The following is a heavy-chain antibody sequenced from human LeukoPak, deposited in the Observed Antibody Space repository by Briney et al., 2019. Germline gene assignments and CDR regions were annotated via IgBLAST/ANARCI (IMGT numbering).Heavy chain of an antibody. J-gene: IGHJ4*02. D-gene: IGHD2-2*01. CDR3: ARAYCSSTSCSSPFDY. Sequence: PGGSLRLSCAASGFPFSSYAMSWVRQAPGKGLEWVAVIWYDGSNKYYADSVKGRFTISRDNSKNTLYLQMNSLRAEDTAVYYCARAYCSSTSCSSPFDYWGQGTLVTVSS. CDR1: GFPFSSYA. CDR2: IWYDGSNK. V-gene: IGHV3-33*08.